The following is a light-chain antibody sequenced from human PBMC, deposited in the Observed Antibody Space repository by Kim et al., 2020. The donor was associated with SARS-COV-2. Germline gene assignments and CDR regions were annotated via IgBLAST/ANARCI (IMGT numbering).Light chain of an antibody. J-gene: IGKJ4*01. CDR3: QQYYSTPLT. V-gene: IGKV4-1*01. CDR2: WAS. Sequence: DIVMTQSPDSLAVSLGARATINCKSSQSVLYSSNNENYLAWYQQKPGQPPKLLIYWASTRESGVPDRFSGSGSGTDFTLTISSLQAEDVAVYYCQQYYSTPLTFGGGTKVDIK. CDR1: QSVLYSSNNENY.